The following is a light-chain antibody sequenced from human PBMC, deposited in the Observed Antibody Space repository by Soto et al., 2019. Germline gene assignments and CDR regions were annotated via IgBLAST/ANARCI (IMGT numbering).Light chain of an antibody. CDR1: QSLLYTSNNKNY. CDR2: WAS. CDR3: QQYYTTPRT. V-gene: IGKV4-1*01. J-gene: IGKJ1*01. Sequence: DFVVTQSPKSLAVTLGGRATINCKSSQSLLYTSNNKNYLAWYQQKPGQPPKLIIYWASTRESGVPDRFTGIESGTDYTLPISNLQAEDAAVYYCQQYYTTPRTFGQGTKVDI.